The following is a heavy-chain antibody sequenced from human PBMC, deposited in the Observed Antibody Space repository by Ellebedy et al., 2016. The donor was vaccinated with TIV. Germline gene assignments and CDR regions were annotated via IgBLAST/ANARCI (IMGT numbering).Heavy chain of an antibody. CDR1: GGSLSTYY. CDR3: AREAVEVATVEDFYYYMDA. Sequence: SETLSLTCTVSGGSLSTYYWSWVRQPPGKGLEWIGYIYDTGSTSYSPSLRSRVSISIDTSKNQFSLRLNSLTAADTAVYYCAREAVEVATVEDFYYYMDAWGKGTTVTVSS. V-gene: IGHV4-59*01. D-gene: IGHD5-24*01. CDR2: IYDTGST. J-gene: IGHJ6*03.